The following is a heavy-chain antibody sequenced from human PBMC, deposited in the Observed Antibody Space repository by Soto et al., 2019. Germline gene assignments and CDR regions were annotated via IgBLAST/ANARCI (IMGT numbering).Heavy chain of an antibody. D-gene: IGHD2-2*01. V-gene: IGHV3-66*01. CDR1: GFTVSHNY. J-gene: IGHJ3*02. Sequence: PGGSLRLSCAASGFTVSHNYMIWVRQAPGKGLEWVSIIYSAGTTYYADSVKDRFTISRDNSKNTLYLQMNSLRAEDTAVYYCATRLEYQLLSTFDIWGPGTMVTVSS. CDR3: ATRLEYQLLSTFDI. CDR2: IYSAGTT.